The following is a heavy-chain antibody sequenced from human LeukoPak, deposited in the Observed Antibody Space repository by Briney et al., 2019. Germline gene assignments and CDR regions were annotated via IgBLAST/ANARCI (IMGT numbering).Heavy chain of an antibody. J-gene: IGHJ6*03. CDR1: GGTFSSYA. D-gene: IGHD2-2*01. V-gene: IGHV1-69*01. Sequence: SVKVSCKASGGTFSSYAISWVRQAPGQGLEWMGGIIPIFGTANCAQKFQGRVTITADESTSTAHMELSSLKTEDTAVYYCARGGGVVPAAMGYYYYYYMDVWGKGTTVTVSS. CDR3: ARGGGVVPAAMGYYYYYYMDV. CDR2: IIPIFGTA.